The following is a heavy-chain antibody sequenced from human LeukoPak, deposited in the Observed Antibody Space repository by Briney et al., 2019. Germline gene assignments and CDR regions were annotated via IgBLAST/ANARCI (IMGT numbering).Heavy chain of an antibody. CDR1: GDTFISYY. CDR3: ARAPAGGITMVRGVITRHWFDP. Sequence: VASVKVSCKASGDTFISYYIHWVRQAPGQGLEWMGIINPSGGSTSYAQKFQGRVTMTRDTSTSTVYMDLSSLRSDDTAVYYCARAPAGGITMVRGVITRHWFDPWGQGTLVTVSS. CDR2: INPSGGST. J-gene: IGHJ5*02. V-gene: IGHV1-46*01. D-gene: IGHD3-10*01.